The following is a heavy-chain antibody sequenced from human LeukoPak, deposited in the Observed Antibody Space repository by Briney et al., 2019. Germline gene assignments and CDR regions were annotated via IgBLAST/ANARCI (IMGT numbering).Heavy chain of an antibody. CDR3: AASYDSSGYYWPY. D-gene: IGHD3-22*01. CDR2: IYYSGST. Sequence: SETLSLTCTVSGGSFNRSGYYWGWIRQPPGKGLEWIGYIYYSGSTNYNPSLRSRVTISVDTSKNQFSLKLSSVTAADTAVYYCAASYDSSGYYWPYWGQGTLVTVSS. CDR1: GGSFNRSGYY. J-gene: IGHJ4*02. V-gene: IGHV4-61*08.